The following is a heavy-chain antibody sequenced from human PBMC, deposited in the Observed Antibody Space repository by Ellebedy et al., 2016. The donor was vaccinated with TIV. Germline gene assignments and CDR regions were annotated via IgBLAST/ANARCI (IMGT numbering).Heavy chain of an antibody. V-gene: IGHV3-33*01. CDR2: IWSDGRIK. CDR3: ARHRPDAFDI. J-gene: IGHJ3*02. Sequence: PGGSLRLSCAASAFTITTYGIPWVRQAPGKGLEWVAFIWSDGRIKYYADSVKGRFTISRDNYKNMVYLQMNSLRAEDTAVYYCARHRPDAFDIWGQGTMVTVSS. CDR1: AFTITTYG.